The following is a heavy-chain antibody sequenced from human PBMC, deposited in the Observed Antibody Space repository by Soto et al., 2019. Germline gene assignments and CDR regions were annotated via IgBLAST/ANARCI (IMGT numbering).Heavy chain of an antibody. CDR1: GGSFSGYY. Sequence: LSLTCAVYGGSFSGYYWSWIRQSPGKGLEWIGEINHSGSTNYNPSLKSRVTISVDTSKNQFSLRLSSVTAADTAVYYCARGRCSTASCYRAKDDYYGMEVWGQGTTVTVSS. D-gene: IGHD2-2*01. V-gene: IGHV4-34*01. CDR3: ARGRCSTASCYRAKDDYYGMEV. CDR2: INHSGST. J-gene: IGHJ6*02.